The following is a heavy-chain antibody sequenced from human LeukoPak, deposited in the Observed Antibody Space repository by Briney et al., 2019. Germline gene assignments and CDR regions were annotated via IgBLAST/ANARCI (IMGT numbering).Heavy chain of an antibody. CDR2: IYYSGST. D-gene: IGHD6-13*01. Sequence: PSETLSLTCTVSGGSISSYYWSWIRQPPGKGLEWIGYIYYSGSTNYNPSLKSRVTISVDTSKNQFSLKLSSVTAADTAVYYCARDSSSSWYWTEWGSGAFDIWGQGKMVTVSS. V-gene: IGHV4-59*01. CDR1: GGSISSYY. CDR3: ARDSSSSWYWTEWGSGAFDI. J-gene: IGHJ3*02.